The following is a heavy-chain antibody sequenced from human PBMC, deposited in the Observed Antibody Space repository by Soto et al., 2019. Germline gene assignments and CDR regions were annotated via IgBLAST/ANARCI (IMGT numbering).Heavy chain of an antibody. Sequence: EVQLVESGGGLGQPGGSLRLSCAASGFTLSSHTMNWVRQAPGKGLEWVSSISSDSSYKYYTDSVTGRFTVSRDNDKNSLYLQMNSLRAEDTAVYYCARGFCTRSSCYIGGFYYYGMDVWGQGATVTVSS. V-gene: IGHV3-21*01. CDR2: ISSDSSYK. CDR1: GFTLSSHT. D-gene: IGHD2-2*02. CDR3: ARGFCTRSSCYIGGFYYYGMDV. J-gene: IGHJ6*02.